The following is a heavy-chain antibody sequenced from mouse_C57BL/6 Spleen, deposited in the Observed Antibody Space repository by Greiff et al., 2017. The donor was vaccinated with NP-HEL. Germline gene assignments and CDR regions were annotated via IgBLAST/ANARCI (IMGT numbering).Heavy chain of an antibody. CDR3: SRDFTTVVVPDYFDY. CDR2: INPSNGGT. V-gene: IGHV1-53*01. CDR1: GYTFTSYW. Sequence: QVQLKQPGTELVKPGASVKLSCKASGYTFTSYWLHWVKQRPGQGLEWIGNINPSNGGTNYNEKFKSKATLTVDKSSSTANMQLSSLSSDDSAVYYCSRDFTTVVVPDYFDYWGQGTTLTVSS. J-gene: IGHJ2*01. D-gene: IGHD1-1*01.